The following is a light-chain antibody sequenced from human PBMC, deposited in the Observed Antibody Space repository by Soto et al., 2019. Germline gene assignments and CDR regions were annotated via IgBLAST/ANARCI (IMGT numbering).Light chain of an antibody. CDR2: KAS. Sequence: IRMTQSPSSLSASTGDRVTMTSRASQSISSWLAWYQQKPGKAPKLLIYKASSLESGVPSRFSGSGSGTEFTLTISSLQPDDFATYYCQQYNSYRWTFGLGTKVDI. CDR3: QQYNSYRWT. J-gene: IGKJ1*01. CDR1: QSISSW. V-gene: IGKV1-5*03.